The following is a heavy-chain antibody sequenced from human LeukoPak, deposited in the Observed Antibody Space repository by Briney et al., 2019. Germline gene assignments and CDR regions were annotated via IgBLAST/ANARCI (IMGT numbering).Heavy chain of an antibody. Sequence: GGSLRLSCAASGFSFSSYAMSWVRQAPGKGLEWVSAISGSGGSTYYADSVKGRFTISRDNSKNTLYIQMNSLRAEDTAVYYCAHSSGWYIAEYFQHWGQGTLVTVSS. CDR1: GFSFSSYA. D-gene: IGHD6-19*01. V-gene: IGHV3-23*01. J-gene: IGHJ1*01. CDR2: ISGSGGST. CDR3: AHSSGWYIAEYFQH.